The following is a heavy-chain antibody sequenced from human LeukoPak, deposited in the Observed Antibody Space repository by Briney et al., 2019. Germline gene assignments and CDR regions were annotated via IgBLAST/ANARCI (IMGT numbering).Heavy chain of an antibody. J-gene: IGHJ4*02. CDR2: ISSSSSYI. V-gene: IGHV3-21*01. Sequence: PGGSLTLSCAASGFTFSSYSMNWVRQAPGKGLEWVSSISSSSSYIYYADSVKGRFTISRDNARNSLYLQMNSLRAEDTAVYYCTRAFSPAMSPDYWGQGTLVTVSS. CDR1: GFTFSSYS. D-gene: IGHD2-2*01. CDR3: TRAFSPAMSPDY.